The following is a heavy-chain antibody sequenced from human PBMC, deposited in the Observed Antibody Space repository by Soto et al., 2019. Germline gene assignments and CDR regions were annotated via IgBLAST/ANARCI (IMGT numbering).Heavy chain of an antibody. D-gene: IGHD1-26*01. CDR2: IWYDGNIK. V-gene: IGHV3-33*01. CDR1: GFTFSSYG. J-gene: IGHJ4*01. CDR3: ARVSEGGSYYGGLDY. Sequence: QVQLVESGGGVVQPGRSLRLSCAASGFTFSSYGMHWVRQAPGKGLEWVAVIWYDGNIKYYADSVKGRFTISRDNSKNTLFLQMISLRAEDTAVYYCARVSEGGSYYGGLDYWGQGTLVTVSS.